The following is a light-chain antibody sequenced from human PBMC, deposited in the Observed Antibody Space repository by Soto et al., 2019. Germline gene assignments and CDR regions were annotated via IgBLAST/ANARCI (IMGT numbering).Light chain of an antibody. Sequence: EIVLTQSPGTLSLSPGERATLSCRASQSISSDYLVWYQQKPGQAPRLLIYGASSRATGIPDRFSGSGSGTDFTLTINRLEPEDFAVYYCQHYGNSPPSVTFGPGTKVDI. J-gene: IGKJ3*01. CDR3: QHYGNSPPSVT. V-gene: IGKV3-20*01. CDR1: QSISSDY. CDR2: GAS.